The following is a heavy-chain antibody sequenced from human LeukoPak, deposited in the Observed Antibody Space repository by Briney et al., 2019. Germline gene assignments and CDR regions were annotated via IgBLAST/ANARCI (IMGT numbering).Heavy chain of an antibody. D-gene: IGHD4-23*01. CDR3: ARFSVGGRHDFDY. CDR1: GYTFTAYY. CDR2: ISPNSGAT. V-gene: IGHV1-2*02. Sequence: ASVKVSCKAYGYTFTAYYLHWVRQAPGQGLEWMGWISPNSGATKYAQKFQDRVTMTRDTSINTAYMELSRLRSDDTAVYYCARFSVGGRHDFDYWGQGTLVTVSS. J-gene: IGHJ4*02.